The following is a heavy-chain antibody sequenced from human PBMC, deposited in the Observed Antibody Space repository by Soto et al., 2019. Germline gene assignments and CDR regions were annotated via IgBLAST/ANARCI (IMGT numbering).Heavy chain of an antibody. V-gene: IGHV4-34*01. CDR3: ARVPIRKYCSGGSCYSGAFDI. CDR1: GGSFSGYY. J-gene: IGHJ3*02. D-gene: IGHD2-15*01. CDR2: INHSGST. Sequence: PSETLSLTCAVYGGSFSGYYWSWIRQPPGKGLEWIGEINHSGSTNYNPSLTSRVTISVDTSKNQFSLKLSSVTAADTAVYYCARVPIRKYCSGGSCYSGAFDIWGQGTMVTVSS.